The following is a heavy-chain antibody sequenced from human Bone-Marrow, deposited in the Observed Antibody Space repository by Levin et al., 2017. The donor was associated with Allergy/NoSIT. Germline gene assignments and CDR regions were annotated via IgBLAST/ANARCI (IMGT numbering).Heavy chain of an antibody. V-gene: IGHV3-53*01. D-gene: IGHD1-26*01. CDR3: ARDVSGSWHDY. J-gene: IGHJ4*02. CDR1: GLSVSTNY. CDR2: IYDGGNT. Sequence: GGSLRLSCAASGLSVSTNYMSWVRQAPGKGLEWVSIIYDGGNTYYAGSVKGRFTISRDISKNTLYLQMNSLRVEDTAVYYCARDVSGSWHDYWGQGILVTVSS.